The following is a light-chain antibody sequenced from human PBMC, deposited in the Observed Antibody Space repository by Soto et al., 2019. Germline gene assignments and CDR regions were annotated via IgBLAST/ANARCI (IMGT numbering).Light chain of an antibody. CDR2: DAS. J-gene: IGKJ3*01. CDR3: QQRSNWPPFT. CDR1: QSVSSY. V-gene: IGKV3-11*01. Sequence: EIVLTQSPATLSLSPGERATLSCRASQSVSSYLAWYPQKPGQEPRLLIYDASNRATGIPARFSGSGSGTDFTLTISSLEPEDFAVYYCQQRSNWPPFTFGPGTKVDIK.